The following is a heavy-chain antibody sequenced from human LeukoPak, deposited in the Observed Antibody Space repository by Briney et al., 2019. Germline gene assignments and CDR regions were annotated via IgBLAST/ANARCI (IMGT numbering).Heavy chain of an antibody. D-gene: IGHD3-22*01. J-gene: IGHJ4*02. CDR2: INHSGST. V-gene: IGHV4-34*10. CDR3: ARYGLSDSSGYFYGY. CDR1: GGSFSGYY. Sequence: SETLSLTCAVYGGSFSGYYWSWIRQPPGKGLEWIGEINHSGSTNYNPSLKSRVTMSVDTSKNQFSLKLSSVSAADTAVYFCARYGLSDSSGYFYGYWGQGTLVTVSS.